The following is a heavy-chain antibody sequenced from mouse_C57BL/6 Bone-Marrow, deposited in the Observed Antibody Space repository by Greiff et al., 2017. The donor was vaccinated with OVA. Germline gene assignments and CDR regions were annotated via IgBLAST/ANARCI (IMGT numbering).Heavy chain of an antibody. CDR1: GFTFSSYG. Sequence: EVHLVESGGDLVKPGGSRKLSCAASGFTFSSYGMSWVRQTPDKRLEWVATISSGGSYTYYPDSVKGRFTISRDNAKNTLYLQMSSLKSEDTAMYYCARPPSGAMDYWGQGTSVTVSS. V-gene: IGHV5-6*01. CDR3: ARPPSGAMDY. CDR2: ISSGGSYT. J-gene: IGHJ4*01.